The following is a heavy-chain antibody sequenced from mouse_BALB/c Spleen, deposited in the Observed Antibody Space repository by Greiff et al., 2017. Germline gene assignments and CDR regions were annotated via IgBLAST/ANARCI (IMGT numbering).Heavy chain of an antibody. D-gene: IGHD1-1*01. J-gene: IGHJ3*01. CDR3: AIGSSSFAY. CDR2: ILPGSGST. Sequence: VQLVESGAELMKPGASVKISCKATGYTFSSYWIEWVKQRPGHGLEWIGEILPGSGSTNHNEKFKGKATFTADTSSNTAYMQLSSLTSEDSAVYYCAIGSSSFAYWGQGTLVTVSA. CDR1: GYTFSSYW. V-gene: IGHV1-9*01.